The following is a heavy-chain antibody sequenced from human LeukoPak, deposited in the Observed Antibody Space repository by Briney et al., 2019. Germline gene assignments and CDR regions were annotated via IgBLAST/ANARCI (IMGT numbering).Heavy chain of an antibody. CDR2: ISYDGSNK. CDR1: GFTFSSYG. Sequence: GGSLGLSCAASGFTFSSYGMHWVRQAPGKGLEWGAVISYDGSNKYYADSVKGRFTISRDNAKNSLYLQMNSLRAEDTAVYYCAKGPVGAITYYYYMDVWGKGTTVTVSS. D-gene: IGHD1-26*01. CDR3: AKGPVGAITYYYYMDV. V-gene: IGHV3-30*18. J-gene: IGHJ6*03.